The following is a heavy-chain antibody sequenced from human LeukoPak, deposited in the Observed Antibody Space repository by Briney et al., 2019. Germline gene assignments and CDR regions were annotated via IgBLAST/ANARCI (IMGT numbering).Heavy chain of an antibody. D-gene: IGHD4-17*01. CDR2: IYYSGST. CDR3: AREREHYGDYGAYYFDY. Sequence: SETLSLTCTVSGGSISSHYWSWIRQPPGKGLEWIGYIYYSGSTNYNPSLKSRVTISVDTSKNQFSLKLSSVTAADTAVYYCAREREHYGDYGAYYFDYWGQGTLVTVSS. CDR1: GGSISSHY. V-gene: IGHV4-59*11. J-gene: IGHJ4*02.